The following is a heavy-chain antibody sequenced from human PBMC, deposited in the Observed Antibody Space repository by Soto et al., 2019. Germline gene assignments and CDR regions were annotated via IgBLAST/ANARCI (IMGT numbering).Heavy chain of an antibody. V-gene: IGHV3-33*01. CDR1: GFTFSTYG. CDR3: ARDGWVVVAGLDY. CDR2: MWYDGSNK. D-gene: IGHD2-15*01. Sequence: QVQLVESGGGVVQPGRSLRLSCAASGFTFSTYGMHWVRQAPGKGLEWVAGMWYDGSNKYYADSVKGRFTISRDNSKHTLYLQMHRLRAEDTAVYYCARDGWVVVAGLDYWGQGTLVTVSS. J-gene: IGHJ4*02.